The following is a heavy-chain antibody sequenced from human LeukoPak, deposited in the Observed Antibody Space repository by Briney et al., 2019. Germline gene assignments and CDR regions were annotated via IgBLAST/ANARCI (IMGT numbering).Heavy chain of an antibody. CDR1: GGSISSSAYY. CDR2: ISSSDRSI. J-gene: IGHJ4*02. V-gene: IGHV3-11*01. CDR3: ARAPTYGSGSSFDY. D-gene: IGHD3-10*01. Sequence: LSLTCTVSGGSISSSAYYWGWIRQAPGKGLEWVSHISSSDRSIYSAESVKGRFTISRDNAKNSLYLQMNSLRAEDTAVYYCARAPTYGSGSSFDYWGQGTLVTVSS.